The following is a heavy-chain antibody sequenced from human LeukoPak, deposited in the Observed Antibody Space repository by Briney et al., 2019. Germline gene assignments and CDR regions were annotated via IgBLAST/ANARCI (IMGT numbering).Heavy chain of an antibody. CDR1: GGTFSSYA. V-gene: IGHV1-69*01. CDR3: AKFGRYDSSGSNYYYYGMDV. Sequence: GASVKVSCKASGGTFSSYAISWVQQAPGQGLEWMGGIIPIFGTANYAQKFQGRVTITADESTSTAYMELSSLRSEDTAVYYCAKFGRYDSSGSNYYYYGMDVWGQGTTVTVSS. CDR2: IIPIFGTA. D-gene: IGHD3-22*01. J-gene: IGHJ6*02.